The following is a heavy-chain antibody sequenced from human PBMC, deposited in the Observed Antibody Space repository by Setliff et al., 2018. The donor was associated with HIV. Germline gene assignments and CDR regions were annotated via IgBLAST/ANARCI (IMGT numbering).Heavy chain of an antibody. Sequence: LRLSCAASGFDFTSYTMTWVRQAPGKGLEWVASISPGGSFMYYGDSIQGRFTISRDDAKSSLYLQMNSLKVEDTATYFCARASPGVVMIPDSWGQGTLVTVSS. D-gene: IGHD3-22*01. CDR1: GFDFTSYT. CDR3: ARASPGVVMIPDS. CDR2: ISPGGSFM. J-gene: IGHJ4*02. V-gene: IGHV3-21*01.